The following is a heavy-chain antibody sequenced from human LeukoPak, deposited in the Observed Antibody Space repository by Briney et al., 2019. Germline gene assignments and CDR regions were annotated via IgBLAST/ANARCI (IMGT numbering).Heavy chain of an antibody. J-gene: IGHJ4*02. D-gene: IGHD3-22*01. CDR1: GNYW. CDR3: ATPLDYYDSSGYHQGGD. Sequence: GGSLRLSCAASGNYWMHWVRQAPGKGLVWVSHINSDGSWTSYADSVKGRFTISRDNAKNSLYLQMNSLRVEDTAVYYCATPLDYYDSSGYHQGGDWGQGTLVTVSS. V-gene: IGHV3-74*01. CDR2: INSDGSWT.